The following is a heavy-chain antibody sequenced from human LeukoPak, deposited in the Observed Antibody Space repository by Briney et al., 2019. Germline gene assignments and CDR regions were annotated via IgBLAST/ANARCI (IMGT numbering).Heavy chain of an antibody. J-gene: IGHJ4*02. CDR3: ARAPAKFVVVPGGLDY. CDR2: INPNSGGT. CDR1: GYTFTGYY. Sequence: GASVKVSCKASGYTFTGYYMHWVRQAPGQGLEWMGWINPNSGGTNYAQKFQGRVTMTRDTSISTAYMELSRLRSDDTAVYYCARAPAKFVVVPGGLDYWGRGTLVTVSS. V-gene: IGHV1-2*02. D-gene: IGHD2-2*01.